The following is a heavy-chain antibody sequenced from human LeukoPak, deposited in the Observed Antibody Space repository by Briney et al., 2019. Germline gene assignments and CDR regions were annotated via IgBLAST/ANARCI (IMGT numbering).Heavy chain of an antibody. J-gene: IGHJ3*02. CDR3: ASTTYSSGWYDRDAFDI. CDR2: INHSGST. D-gene: IGHD6-19*01. Sequence: SETLSLTCAVYGGSFSGYYWSWIRQPPGKGLEWIGEINHSGSTNYNPSLKSRVTISVDTSKNQFSLKLSSVTAADTAVYYCASTTYSSGWYDRDAFDIWGQGTIVTVSS. CDR1: GGSFSGYY. V-gene: IGHV4-34*01.